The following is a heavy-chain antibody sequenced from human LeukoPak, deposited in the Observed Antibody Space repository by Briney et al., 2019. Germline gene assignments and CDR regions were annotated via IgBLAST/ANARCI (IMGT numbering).Heavy chain of an antibody. D-gene: IGHD4-17*01. CDR1: GFTFSSYW. J-gene: IGHJ4*02. Sequence: GGSLRLSCAASGFTFSSYWMSWVRQAPGKGLEWVAHIKQDGSEKYYVDSVQGRFTIPRDNAKNSLYLQMNSLRAEDTAVYYCARDKAYGDSEDFWGQGTLVTVSS. CDR3: ARDKAYGDSEDF. CDR2: IKQDGSEK. V-gene: IGHV3-7*05.